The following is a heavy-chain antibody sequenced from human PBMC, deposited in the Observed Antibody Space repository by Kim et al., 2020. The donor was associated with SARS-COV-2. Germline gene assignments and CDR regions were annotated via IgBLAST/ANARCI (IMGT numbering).Heavy chain of an antibody. V-gene: IGHV3-23*01. J-gene: IGHJ4*02. Sequence: SVKGRFTISRDNSKHTLYLQMNSLRAEDTAVYYCAKRNSDSGTYYSFDYWGQGTLVTVSS. CDR3: AKRNSDSGTYYSFDY. D-gene: IGHD3-10*01.